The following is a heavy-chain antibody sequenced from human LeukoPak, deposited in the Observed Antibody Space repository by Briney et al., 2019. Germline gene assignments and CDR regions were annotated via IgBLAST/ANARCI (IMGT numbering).Heavy chain of an antibody. CDR2: INAGNGNT. D-gene: IGHD3-22*01. CDR1: GYTFTSYA. Sequence: GASVKVSCKASGYTFTSYAMHWVRQAPGQRLEWMGWINAGNGNTKYSQKFQGRVTITRDTSASTAYMELSSLRSEDTAVYYCARSPFEKYYYDSSGLDYWGQGTLVTVSS. V-gene: IGHV1-3*01. CDR3: ARSPFEKYYYDSSGLDY. J-gene: IGHJ4*02.